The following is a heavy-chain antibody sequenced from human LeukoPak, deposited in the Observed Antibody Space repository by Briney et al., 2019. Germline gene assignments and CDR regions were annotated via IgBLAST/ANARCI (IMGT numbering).Heavy chain of an antibody. J-gene: IGHJ6*03. CDR3: ARDYGDFPYYYMDV. D-gene: IGHD4-17*01. Sequence: GGSLRLSCAASGFTLSRYSMNWVRQAPGKGLEWVSSTSSSSTYIYYADSVKGRFTISRDNAKNSLYLQMNSLRAEDTAVYYCARDYGDFPYYYMDVWGKGTTVTVSS. CDR2: TSSSSTYI. V-gene: IGHV3-21*01. CDR1: GFTLSRYS.